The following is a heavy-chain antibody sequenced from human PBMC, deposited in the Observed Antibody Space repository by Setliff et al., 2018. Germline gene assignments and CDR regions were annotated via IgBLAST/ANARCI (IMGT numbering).Heavy chain of an antibody. CDR2: INNYNFNT. Sequence: ASVKVSCKASGYTFTGYYMHWVRQVPGQGLEWMGWINNYNFNTQYAQKFQGRVTVTTDTSTTTAYMELRSLRADDTAVYYCARINFYVSSGYYYAPELWGQGTTVTVSS. CDR1: GYTFTGYY. V-gene: IGHV1-18*04. CDR3: ARINFYVSSGYYYAPEL. J-gene: IGHJ4*02. D-gene: IGHD3-22*01.